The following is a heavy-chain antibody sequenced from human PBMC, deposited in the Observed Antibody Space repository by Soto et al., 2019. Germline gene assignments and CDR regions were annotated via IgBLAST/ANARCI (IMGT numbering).Heavy chain of an antibody. CDR2: ISAYNGNT. CDR1: GYSFTNYG. V-gene: IGHV1-18*01. J-gene: IGHJ6*03. D-gene: IGHD6-19*01. CDR3: ARDRGVAPPVAGNTHYYYYMDV. Sequence: QDRLVQSGVEVKKPGASVRVSCKASGYSFTNYGITWVRQAPGQGFEWMGWISAYNGNTNYAQKFQGRVTLTTDASTSTAYLELRSLRSDDTALYYCARDRGVAPPVAGNTHYYYYMDVWCKGTTVTVSS.